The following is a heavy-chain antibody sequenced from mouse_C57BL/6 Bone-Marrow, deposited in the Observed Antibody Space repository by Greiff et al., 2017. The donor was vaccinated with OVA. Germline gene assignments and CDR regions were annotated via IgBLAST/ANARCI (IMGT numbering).Heavy chain of an antibody. CDR2: INPNNGGT. CDR1: GYTFTDYN. J-gene: IGHJ1*03. CDR3: ARSSGLRRDWYFDV. D-gene: IGHD2-2*01. Sequence: EVQLQQSGPELVKPGASVKIPCKASGYTFTDYNMDWVKQSHGKSLEWIGDINPNNGGTIYNQKFKGKATLTVDKSSSTAYMELRSLTSEDTAVYYCARSSGLRRDWYFDVWGTGTTVTVSS. V-gene: IGHV1-18*01.